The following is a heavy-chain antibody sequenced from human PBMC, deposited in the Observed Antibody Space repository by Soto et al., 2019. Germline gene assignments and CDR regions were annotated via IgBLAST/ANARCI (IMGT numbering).Heavy chain of an antibody. D-gene: IGHD3-22*01. CDR2: ISGGGEFT. CDR3: AKDLVGIVYFDIIAY. CDR1: GITFSSYA. Sequence: PGGSLRLSCAASGITFSSYAMTWVRQAPGKGLEWVSSISGGGEFTSYADSVKGRFTISRDNSKSTVYLQMDSLRAEDTALYYCAKDLVGIVYFDIIAYWGQGALVTVPS. V-gene: IGHV3-23*01. J-gene: IGHJ4*02.